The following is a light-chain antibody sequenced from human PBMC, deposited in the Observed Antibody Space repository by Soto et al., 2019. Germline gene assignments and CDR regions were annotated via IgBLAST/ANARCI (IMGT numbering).Light chain of an antibody. CDR3: QQYDIWPPYT. CDR2: DAS. CDR1: QNIRSS. J-gene: IGKJ2*01. V-gene: IGKV3-15*01. Sequence: VMTQSPASLSASPGERVTLSCRASQNIRSSLAWYQQRPGQAPRLLIYDASTRATGIPPRFSGGGSGTEFTVTISSLQSEDFAIYYCQQYDIWPPYTFGQGTKVDMK.